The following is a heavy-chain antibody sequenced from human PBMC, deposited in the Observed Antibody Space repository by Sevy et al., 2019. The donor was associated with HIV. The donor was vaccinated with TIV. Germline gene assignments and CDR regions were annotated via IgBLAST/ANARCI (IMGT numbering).Heavy chain of an antibody. V-gene: IGHV3-49*03. J-gene: IGHJ4*02. CDR2: IRSKDYGGAT. D-gene: IGHD3-22*01. CDR1: RFTFGDYA. Sequence: GGSLRLSCTGSRFTFGDYAMSWFRQAPGMGLEWVGFIRSKDYGGATEYAASVKGRFTISRDDSKSIADLQMNSLKTEDTDVYYCTRGYYYDSSGYSDYRGQGTLVTVSS. CDR3: TRGYYYDSSGYSDY.